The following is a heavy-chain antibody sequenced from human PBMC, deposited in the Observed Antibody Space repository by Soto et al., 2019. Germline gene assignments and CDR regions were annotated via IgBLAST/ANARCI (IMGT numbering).Heavy chain of an antibody. D-gene: IGHD4-17*01. CDR2: INRHGDST. V-gene: IGHV3-20*04. CDR3: ARAPRWGSEYGDYGDP. J-gene: IGHJ5*02. Sequence: EVQLVESGXXVVXXXXXLRLSCAASGFGFDEYGMSWVRQGPGKGLEWVSGINRHGDSTGYADSVKGRGTISRDNAKNSLYLQTNSLKAEDTAVYSCARAPRWGSEYGDYGDPWGQGTLVTVSS. CDR1: GFGFDEYG.